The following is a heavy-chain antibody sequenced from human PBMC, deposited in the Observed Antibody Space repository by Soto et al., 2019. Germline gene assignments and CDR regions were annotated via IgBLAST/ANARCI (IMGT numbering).Heavy chain of an antibody. CDR2: IKQDGSEK. CDR1: GFTFSSYW. D-gene: IGHD3-10*01. V-gene: IGHV3-7*01. CDR3: ARESIKIWFGELDAFDI. J-gene: IGHJ3*02. Sequence: GGSLRLSCAASGFTFSSYWMSWVRQAPGKGLEWVANIKQDGSEKYYVDSVKGRFTISRDNAKNSLYLQMNSLRAEDTAVYYCARESIKIWFGELDAFDIWGQGTMVTVSS.